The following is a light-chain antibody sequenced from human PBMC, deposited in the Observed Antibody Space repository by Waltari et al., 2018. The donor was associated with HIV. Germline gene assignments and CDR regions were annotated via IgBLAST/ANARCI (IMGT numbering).Light chain of an antibody. V-gene: IGLV1-47*02. CDR1: SSNIGSNY. CDR2: SND. Sequence: QSVLTQPPSASGTPGQRVTISCSGGSSNIGSNYVFWYQLLPGTPAKLLVYSNDQRPSGVPDRLSVSQTVTSASPAISGLRSEDEADYYIAAWDDSLSGYVFGTGTKVTVL. CDR3: AAWDDSLSGYV. J-gene: IGLJ1*01.